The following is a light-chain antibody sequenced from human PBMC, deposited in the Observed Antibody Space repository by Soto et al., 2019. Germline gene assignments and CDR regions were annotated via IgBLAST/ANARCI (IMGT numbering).Light chain of an antibody. J-gene: IGLJ2*01. CDR3: AAWDDSLSGVV. Sequence: QSVLTRPPSASGTPGQRVTISCSGSSSNIGSNYVYWYQQLPGTAPKLLIYRNNQRPSGVPDRFSGSKSGTSAYLAISGLRSEDEADYYCAAWDDSLSGVVFGGGTKLTVL. V-gene: IGLV1-47*01. CDR2: RNN. CDR1: SSNIGSNY.